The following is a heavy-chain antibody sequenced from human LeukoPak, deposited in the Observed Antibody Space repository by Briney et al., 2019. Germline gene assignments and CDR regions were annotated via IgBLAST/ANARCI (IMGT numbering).Heavy chain of an antibody. V-gene: IGHV3-49*04. CDR3: PRVGVAHAVIRVFDY. Sequence: GGSLRLSCTASGFTFGDYAMSWVRQAPGKGLEWVGFIRSKAYGGTTEYAASVKGRFTISRDDSKSIAYLQMNSLKTEDTAVFSCPRVGVAHAVIRVFDYWGKEPLATVSS. J-gene: IGHJ4*02. D-gene: IGHD1-26*01. CDR2: IRSKAYGGTT. CDR1: GFTFGDYA.